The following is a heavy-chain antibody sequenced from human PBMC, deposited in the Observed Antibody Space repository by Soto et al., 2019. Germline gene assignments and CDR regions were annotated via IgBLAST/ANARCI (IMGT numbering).Heavy chain of an antibody. CDR2: VYYSGNT. J-gene: IGHJ5*01. D-gene: IGHD6-6*01. CDR3: ARAPNIAARLGFDF. Sequence: SETLSLTCTVSGGSLSSYYWTWIRQPPGKGLEWIGYVYYSGNTNYNPSLKSRVTISVDTSKNQFSLKLNSVTAADTAVYYCARAPNIAARLGFDFWGQGALVTVSS. CDR1: GGSLSSYY. V-gene: IGHV4-59*01.